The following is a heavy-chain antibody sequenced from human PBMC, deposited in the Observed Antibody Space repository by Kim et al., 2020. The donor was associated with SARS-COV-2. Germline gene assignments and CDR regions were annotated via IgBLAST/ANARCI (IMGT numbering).Heavy chain of an antibody. V-gene: IGHV3-23*01. CDR3: AKDQWQLAPYYYYGMDV. CDR2: ISGSGGST. Sequence: GGSLRLSCAASGFTFSSYAMSWVRQAPGKGLEWVSAISGSGGSTYYADSVKGRFTISRDNSKNTLYLQMNSLRAEDTAVYYCAKDQWQLAPYYYYGMDVWGQGTTVTVSS. CDR1: GFTFSSYA. J-gene: IGHJ6*02. D-gene: IGHD6-6*01.